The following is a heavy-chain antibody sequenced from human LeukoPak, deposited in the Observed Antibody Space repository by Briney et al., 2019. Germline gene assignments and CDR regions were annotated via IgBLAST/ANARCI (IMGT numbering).Heavy chain of an antibody. Sequence: GGSLRLSCSTSGLTFNSYAMGWVRQAPGKGLEWVSSIDYSGGAAYSADSVKGRFTISRDNSKNTLYLQMNSLRVEDTALYSCAKISTVSSNFDYWGQGTLVTVSS. CDR1: GLTFNSYA. CDR2: IDYSGGAA. CDR3: AKISTVSSNFDY. J-gene: IGHJ4*02. D-gene: IGHD4-17*01. V-gene: IGHV3-23*01.